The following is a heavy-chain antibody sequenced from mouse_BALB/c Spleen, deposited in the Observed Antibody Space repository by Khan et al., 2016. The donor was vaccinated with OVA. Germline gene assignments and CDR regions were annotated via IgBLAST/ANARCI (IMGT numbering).Heavy chain of an antibody. CDR3: TRLAFVCDSEGFAY. J-gene: IGHJ3*01. D-gene: IGHD2-12*01. CDR2: VSTGSGYT. V-gene: IGHV5-6*01. Sequence: EVELVESGGDLVKPGGSLKLSCAASGFTFSTYGMSWVRQNPDKRLEWVATVSTGSGYTYYPDSVKGRFTISRDNAKNTLYLQMNGLKSEDTAKFYCTRLAFVCDSEGFAYWGQGTLVTVSA. CDR1: GFTFSTYG.